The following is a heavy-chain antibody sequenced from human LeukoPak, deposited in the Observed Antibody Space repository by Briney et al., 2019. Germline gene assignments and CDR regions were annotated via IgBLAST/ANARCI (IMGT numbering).Heavy chain of an antibody. CDR2: ISTSGNT. Sequence: SETLSLTCTVSGDSISRGNNYWTWIRQPAGKGLEWIGRISTSGNTNYNPSLKSQVTISRHTSKNQFSLNLNFVTAADMAIYYCARDRAGDSFDIWGQGTLVTVSS. D-gene: IGHD7-27*01. V-gene: IGHV4-61*02. J-gene: IGHJ3*02. CDR3: ARDRAGDSFDI. CDR1: GDSISRGNNY.